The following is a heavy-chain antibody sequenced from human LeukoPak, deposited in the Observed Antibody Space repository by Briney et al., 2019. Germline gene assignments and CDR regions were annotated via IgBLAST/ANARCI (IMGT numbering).Heavy chain of an antibody. Sequence: GGSLRLSCAASGFTFSSYTMTWVRQAPGKGLEWVSSISTSSSYIYYADSVKGRFTISRDNAKNSLYLQMNSLRAEDTAVYYCATQDIVVVVATTQYAFDIWGQGTMVTVSS. V-gene: IGHV3-21*01. CDR1: GFTFSSYT. CDR2: ISTSSSYI. J-gene: IGHJ3*02. CDR3: ATQDIVVVVATTQYAFDI. D-gene: IGHD2-15*01.